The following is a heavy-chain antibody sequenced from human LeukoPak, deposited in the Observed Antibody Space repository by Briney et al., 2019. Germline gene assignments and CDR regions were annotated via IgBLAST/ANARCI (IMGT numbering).Heavy chain of an antibody. CDR2: ICSNDNNT. CDR3: AKGTSSSCYSAPNY. D-gene: IGHD2-15*01. Sequence: GRSLRLSCAASGFTFSSYAMNWVRQAPGKGLEWVSAICSNDNNTYYANSVKGRFTISRDNSKNTLSLQLNSLRAEDTAVYYCAKGTSSSCYSAPNYWGQGTLVTVSS. CDR1: GFTFSSYA. V-gene: IGHV3-23*01. J-gene: IGHJ4*02.